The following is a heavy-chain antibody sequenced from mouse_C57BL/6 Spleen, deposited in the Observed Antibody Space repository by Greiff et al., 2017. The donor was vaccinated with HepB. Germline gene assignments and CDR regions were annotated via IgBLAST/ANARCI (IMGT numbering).Heavy chain of an antibody. J-gene: IGHJ4*01. D-gene: IGHD2-1*01. CDR1: GYTFTDYE. CDR3: TRVYYGNLMDY. Sequence: QVQLQQSGAELVRPGASVTLSCKASGYTFTDYEMHWVKQTPVHGLEWIGAIDPETGGTAYNQKFKGKAILTADKSSSTAYMELRSLTSEDSAVYYCTRVYYGNLMDYWGQGTSVTVSS. CDR2: IDPETGGT. V-gene: IGHV1-15*01.